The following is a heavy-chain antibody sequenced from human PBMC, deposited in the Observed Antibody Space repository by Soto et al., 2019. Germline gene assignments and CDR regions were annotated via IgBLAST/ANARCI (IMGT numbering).Heavy chain of an antibody. D-gene: IGHD1-26*01. Sequence: SETLSLTCAVSGGSISSDDYSWSWIRQPPGKGLEWIAYIYHTGSTYYNASLKSRVTMSVDISKNQFSLNLSSVTAADTAVYYCARTLGGGYGYYGALDNWGRGTLVT. CDR1: GGSISSDDYS. V-gene: IGHV4-30-2*01. CDR2: IYHTGST. J-gene: IGHJ4*02. CDR3: ARTLGGGYGYYGALDN.